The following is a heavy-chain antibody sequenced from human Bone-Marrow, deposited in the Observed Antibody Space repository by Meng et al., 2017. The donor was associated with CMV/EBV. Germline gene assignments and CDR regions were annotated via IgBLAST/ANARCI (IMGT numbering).Heavy chain of an antibody. CDR2: INHSGST. D-gene: IGHD5-24*01. V-gene: IGHV4-34*01. J-gene: IGHJ6*02. CDR1: GGSLSGYYY. CDR3: ARDSSEINYYYYGMDV. Sequence: SETLSLTCAVYGGSLSGYYYWSWIRQPPGKGLEWIGEINHSGSTNYNPSLKSRVIMSLDTSKNQVSLKLSSVTAADTAVYYCARDSSEINYYYYGMDVWGQGTTVTVSS.